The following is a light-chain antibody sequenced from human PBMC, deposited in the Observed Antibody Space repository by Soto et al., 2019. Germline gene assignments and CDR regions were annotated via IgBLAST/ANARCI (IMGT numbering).Light chain of an antibody. V-gene: IGLV2-23*01. CDR2: EGN. Sequence: QSVLTQPASVSGSRGQSITISCTGTSSDVGSYNLVSWYQQHPGKAPKLMIYEGNERPSGVSNRFSGSKSGNTASLTISGLQAEDEADYYCCSYAGSSTWVFGGGTQLTVL. CDR1: SSDVGSYNL. J-gene: IGLJ3*02. CDR3: CSYAGSSTWV.